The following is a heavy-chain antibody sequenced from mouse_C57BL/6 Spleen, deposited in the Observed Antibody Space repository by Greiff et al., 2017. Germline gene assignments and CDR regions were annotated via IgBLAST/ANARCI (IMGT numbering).Heavy chain of an antibody. J-gene: IGHJ4*01. CDR1: GFTFTDYY. CDR3: ARSLYYAMDY. Sequence: EVKLMESGGGLVQPGGSLSLSCAASGFTFTDYYMSWVRQPPGKALEWLGFIRNKANGYTTEYSASVKGRFTISRDNSQSIRYLQMNALRAEDSATYYCARSLYYAMDYWGQGTSVTVSS. V-gene: IGHV7-3*01. CDR2: IRNKANGYTT.